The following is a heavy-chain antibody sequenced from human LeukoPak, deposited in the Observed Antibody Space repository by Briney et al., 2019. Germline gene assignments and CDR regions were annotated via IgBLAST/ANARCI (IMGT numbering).Heavy chain of an antibody. J-gene: IGHJ4*02. D-gene: IGHD3-22*01. Sequence: GGSLRLSCAASGFTFSSYWMHWVRQAPGKGLVWISRINSDGSSTSYADSVKGRFTISRDNAKNTLYLQMNSLRAEDTAVYYCARGGYYDSSGSDYWGQGTLVTVSS. CDR2: INSDGSST. CDR3: ARGGYYDSSGSDY. V-gene: IGHV3-74*01. CDR1: GFTFSSYW.